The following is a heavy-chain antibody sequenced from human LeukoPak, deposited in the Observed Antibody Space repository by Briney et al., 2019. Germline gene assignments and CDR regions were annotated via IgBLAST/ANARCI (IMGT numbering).Heavy chain of an antibody. Sequence: SETLSLTCTVSGGSFSSSIYYWGWIRQPPGKGLEWLGSIYYSGSTSYNPSLKSRATISVDTSKNQFSLKLTSVTAADTAVYYCASRNDILTGYVSDFGGQGTLVTVSS. J-gene: IGHJ4*02. CDR3: ASRNDILTGYVSDF. D-gene: IGHD3-9*01. V-gene: IGHV4-39*01. CDR2: IYYSGST. CDR1: GGSFSSSIYY.